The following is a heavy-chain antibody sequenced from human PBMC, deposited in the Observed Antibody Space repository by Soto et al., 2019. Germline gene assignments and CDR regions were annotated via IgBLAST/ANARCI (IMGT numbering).Heavy chain of an antibody. V-gene: IGHV4-31*03. D-gene: IGHD1-7*01. CDR2: IYYSGST. CDR1: SSSISSSTYH. Sequence: SETLSLTCSVSSSSISSSTYHWGWIRQHPGKGLEWIGYIYYSGSTYYNPSLKSRVTISVDTSKNQFSLKLSSVTAADTAVYYYAGRRQTDRTTTQANWFDPWGQGTLVTVSS. CDR3: AGRRQTDRTTTQANWFDP. J-gene: IGHJ5*02.